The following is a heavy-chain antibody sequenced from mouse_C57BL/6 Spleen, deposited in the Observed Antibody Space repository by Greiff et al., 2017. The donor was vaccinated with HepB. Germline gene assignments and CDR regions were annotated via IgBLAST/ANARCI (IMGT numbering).Heavy chain of an antibody. CDR1: GYTFTSYW. D-gene: IGHD1-1*01. CDR3: ARKSTTVEDY. J-gene: IGHJ4*01. Sequence: VQLQQPGAELVMPGASVKLSCKASGYTFTSYWMHWVKQRPGQGLEWIGEIDPSDSYTNYNQKFKGKSTVTVDKSSSTAYMQLSSLTSEDSAVYYCARKSTTVEDYWGQGTSVTVSS. CDR2: IDPSDSYT. V-gene: IGHV1-69*01.